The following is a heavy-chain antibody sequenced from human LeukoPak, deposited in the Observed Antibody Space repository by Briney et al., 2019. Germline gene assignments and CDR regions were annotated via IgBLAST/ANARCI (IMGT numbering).Heavy chain of an antibody. J-gene: IGHJ4*02. CDR3: ARRRYSVYDFDY. CDR2: INSDGSGT. V-gene: IGHV3-74*01. CDR1: GFTFDSYW. D-gene: IGHD5/OR15-5a*01. Sequence: PGGSLRLSCAASGFTFDSYWMHWVRQAPGKGLVWVSRINSDGSGTSDADFVKGRFTISRDNSKNTLYLQMNSLRAEDTAVYYCARRRYSVYDFDYWGQGTLVTVSS.